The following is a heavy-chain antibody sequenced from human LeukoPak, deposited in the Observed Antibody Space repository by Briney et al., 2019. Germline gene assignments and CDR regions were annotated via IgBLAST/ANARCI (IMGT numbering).Heavy chain of an antibody. CDR1: GGSISDSY. CDR2: IYTSGST. CDR3: ARHGENNSGWETETYYHYYYMDV. D-gene: IGHD5-12*01. V-gene: IGHV4-4*09. J-gene: IGHJ6*03. Sequence: SETLSLTCTVSGGSISDSYWSWIRQTPRKGLEWIGYIYTSGSTHFNPSLKSRVTMSVDTSKKQFSLRLSSVTAADTAVYYCARHGENNSGWETETYYHYYYMDVWGKGTTVTVSS.